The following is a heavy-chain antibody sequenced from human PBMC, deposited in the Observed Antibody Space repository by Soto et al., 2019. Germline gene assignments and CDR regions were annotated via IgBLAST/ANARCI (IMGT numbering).Heavy chain of an antibody. CDR1: GFSFSRYA. V-gene: IGHV3-30-3*01. D-gene: IGHD6-19*01. CDR3: ARDMYSSDYFVKWFEL. J-gene: IGHJ5*02. Sequence: QVRLVESGGGVVQPGRSLRLSCTASGFSFSRYAMYWFRQPPGKGLEWVAVISHDGINKHYADSVKGRVTVSRDKSNHALDLQLNSLRGEDTAMYDSARDMYSSDYFVKWFELWGQGTMVTVSS. CDR2: ISHDGINK.